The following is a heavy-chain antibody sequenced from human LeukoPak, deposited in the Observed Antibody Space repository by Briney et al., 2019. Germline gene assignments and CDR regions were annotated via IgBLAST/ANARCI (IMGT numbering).Heavy chain of an antibody. J-gene: IGHJ4*02. CDR3: ARVRDSWAF. CDR2: ISRDGATI. V-gene: IGHV3-11*04. Sequence: PGGSLRLSCAASGFTVSSNYMSWVRQAPGKGLEWLSYISRDGATIYYADSVKGRFTISRDNAKNSLYLQMNSLRAEDTAVYYCARVRDSWAFWGQGTLVTVSS. D-gene: IGHD3-22*01. CDR1: GFTVSSNY.